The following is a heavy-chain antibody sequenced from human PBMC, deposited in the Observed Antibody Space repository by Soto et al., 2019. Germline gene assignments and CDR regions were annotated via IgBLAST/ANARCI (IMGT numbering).Heavy chain of an antibody. CDR1: GGTFSSYA. V-gene: IGHV1-69*01. CDR2: IIPIFGTA. Sequence: QVQLVQSGAEVKKPGSSVKVSCKASGGTFSSYAISWVRQAPGQGLEWMGGIIPIFGTANYAQKFQGRVTITADESTSTAFMELSSLRSEDTAVYYCARLVHSRRARYYFYGIGVWGQGTTVTVSS. J-gene: IGHJ6*02. CDR3: ARLVHSRRARYYFYGIGV. D-gene: IGHD6-13*01.